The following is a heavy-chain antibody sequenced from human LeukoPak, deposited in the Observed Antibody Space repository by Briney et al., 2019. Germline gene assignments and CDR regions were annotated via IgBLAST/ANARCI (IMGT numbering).Heavy chain of an antibody. CDR1: GFTFSSYA. CDR2: ISYDGNKI. V-gene: IGHV3-30-3*01. J-gene: IGHJ6*02. D-gene: IGHD3-10*01. CDR3: ARDYYYGSRSPNSYYGMDV. Sequence: PGGSLRLSCAASGFTFSSYAMHWVRQAPGKGLEWVAIISYDGNKIYYADSVKGRFTISRDNSKNTLYLQMNSLTADDTAVYYCARDYYYGSRSPNSYYGMDVWGQGATVTVSS.